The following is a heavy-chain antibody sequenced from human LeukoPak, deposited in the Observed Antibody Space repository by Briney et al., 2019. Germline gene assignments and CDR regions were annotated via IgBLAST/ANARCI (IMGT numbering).Heavy chain of an antibody. CDR3: ARSLRYFDWLSDNYFDY. Sequence: GESLKISCKGSGYSFTRNWIGWVRQMPGKGLEWMGIIYPGDSDTRYSPSFQGQVTVSADKSISTAYLQWSSLKASDTAMYYCARSLRYFDWLSDNYFDYWGQGTLVTVSS. J-gene: IGHJ4*02. CDR1: GYSFTRNW. D-gene: IGHD3-9*01. V-gene: IGHV5-51*01. CDR2: IYPGDSDT.